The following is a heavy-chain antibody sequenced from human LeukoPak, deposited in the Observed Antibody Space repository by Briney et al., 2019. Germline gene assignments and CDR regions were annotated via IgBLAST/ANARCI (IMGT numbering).Heavy chain of an antibody. Sequence: GASVKVSCKASGYTFTSYGISWVRQAPGQGLEWMGWISAYNGNTNYAQKLQGRVTMTTDTSTSTAYMELRSLRSDDTAVYYCARVSSIAAAEHYFDYWGQGTLVTVSS. D-gene: IGHD6-13*01. J-gene: IGHJ4*02. CDR3: ARVSSIAAAEHYFDY. CDR2: ISAYNGNT. CDR1: GYTFTSYG. V-gene: IGHV1-18*01.